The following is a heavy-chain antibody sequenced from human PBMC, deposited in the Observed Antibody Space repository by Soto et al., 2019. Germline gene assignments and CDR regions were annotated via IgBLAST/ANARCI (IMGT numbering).Heavy chain of an antibody. CDR2: IYYRGST. CDR1: GDSVSSSNYY. CDR3: ARNDGGPFDY. D-gene: IGHD4-17*01. V-gene: IGHV4-39*01. J-gene: IGHJ4*02. Sequence: SETLSVTCTVSGDSVSSSNYYWGWSRQPPGKGLECIGSIYYRGSTYYNPSLRSRLTLSVDTSKNQFFLKLTSVTAADTAVYYCARNDGGPFDYWGRGALVTVSS.